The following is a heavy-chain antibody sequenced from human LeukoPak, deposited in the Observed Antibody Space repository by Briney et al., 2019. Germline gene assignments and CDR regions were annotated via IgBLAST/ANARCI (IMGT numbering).Heavy chain of an antibody. V-gene: IGHV3-23*01. CDR2: ISGSGGST. CDR1: GFTFSSYG. D-gene: IGHD3-22*01. J-gene: IGHJ4*02. Sequence: PGGTLRLSCAASGFTFSSYGMSWVRQAPGKGLEWVSAISGSGGSTYYADSVKGRFTISRDNSKNTLYLQMDSLRAEDTAVYYCAKERSSIYDSSGYYPEDYWGQGTLVTVSS. CDR3: AKERSSIYDSSGYYPEDY.